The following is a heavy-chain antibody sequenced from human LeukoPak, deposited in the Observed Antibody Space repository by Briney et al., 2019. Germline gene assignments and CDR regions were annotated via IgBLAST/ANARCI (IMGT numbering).Heavy chain of an antibody. Sequence: ASVKVSCKASGYTFTGYYMHCVRQAPGQWLEWMGWINPNSGGTNYAQKFQGRVTMTRDTSISTAYMELSRLRSDDTAVYYCARDLGGDFWSGSEPGGAFDIWGQGTMVTVSS. J-gene: IGHJ3*02. D-gene: IGHD3-3*01. CDR3: ARDLGGDFWSGSEPGGAFDI. CDR2: INPNSGGT. CDR1: GYTFTGYY. V-gene: IGHV1-2*02.